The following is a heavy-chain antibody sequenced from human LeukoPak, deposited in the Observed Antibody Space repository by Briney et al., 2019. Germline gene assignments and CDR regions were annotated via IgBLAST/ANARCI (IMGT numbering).Heavy chain of an antibody. J-gene: IGHJ4*02. CDR1: GFTFSSYW. D-gene: IGHD1-26*01. CDR3: AKLAGSGSVSDF. V-gene: IGHV3-7*05. CDR2: IKQDGSEK. Sequence: GGSLRLSCAASGFTFSSYWMSWVRQAPGKGLEWVANIKQDGSEKYYVGSVKGRFTISRDNAKNSLYLQMNSLRAADTAVYFCAKLAGSGSVSDFWGQGTLVTVSS.